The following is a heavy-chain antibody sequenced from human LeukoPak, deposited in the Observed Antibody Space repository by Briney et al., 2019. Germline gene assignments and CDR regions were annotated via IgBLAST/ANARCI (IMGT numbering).Heavy chain of an antibody. CDR2: VKKDGSEK. J-gene: IGHJ4*02. D-gene: IGHD2-15*01. Sequence: GGSLRLSCAASGFTFSSYWMSWVRQVPGKGLEWVANVKKDGSEKKYVDSVKGRFTVSRDNAKNSLSLQMNSLRAEDTAVYYCAREGGYFDFWGQGTLVTVSS. CDR3: AREGGYFDF. V-gene: IGHV3-7*03. CDR1: GFTFSSYW.